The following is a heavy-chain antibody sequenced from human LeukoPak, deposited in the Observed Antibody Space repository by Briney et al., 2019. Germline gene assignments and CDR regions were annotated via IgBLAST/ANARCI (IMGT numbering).Heavy chain of an antibody. CDR3: AKDSHWILFDD. J-gene: IGHJ4*02. Sequence: GGSLRLSCEASGFTFTTYSMTWVRQAPGKGLEWVSGIGGSGTRTCYADSVKGRFTISRGNSKNTLYLQMDSLRDEDTAVYYCAKDSHWILFDDWGQGTLVTVSS. CDR1: GFTFTTYS. CDR2: IGGSGTRT. V-gene: IGHV3-23*01. D-gene: IGHD2-2*03.